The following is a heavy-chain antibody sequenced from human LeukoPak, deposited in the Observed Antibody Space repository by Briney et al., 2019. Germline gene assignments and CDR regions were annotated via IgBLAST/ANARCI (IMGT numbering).Heavy chain of an antibody. Sequence: ASVKVSCKASGGTFSSYAISWVRQAPGQGLEWMGGIIPIFGTANYAQKFQGRVTITMDESTSTAYMELSSLRSEDTAVYYCARDLDYYGSGSYKYYYYMDVWGKGTTVTVSS. CDR1: GGTFSSYA. D-gene: IGHD3-10*01. CDR3: ARDLDYYGSGSYKYYYYMDV. J-gene: IGHJ6*03. V-gene: IGHV1-69*05. CDR2: IIPIFGTA.